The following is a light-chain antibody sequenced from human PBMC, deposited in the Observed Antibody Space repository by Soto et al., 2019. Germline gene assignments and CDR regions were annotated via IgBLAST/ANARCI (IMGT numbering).Light chain of an antibody. V-gene: IGKV3-15*01. CDR2: DAS. CDR3: HQYNNSLTLT. J-gene: IGKJ4*01. Sequence: EIVLTQGPAMLSLSPGERASFSGGVHHSITSYLAWYQQKPGQAPRLLIYDASNRATGIPVRFRGSGSGTEFTLTISSLQSEDFAVYYCHQYNNSLTLTFGGGTRVE. CDR1: HSITSY.